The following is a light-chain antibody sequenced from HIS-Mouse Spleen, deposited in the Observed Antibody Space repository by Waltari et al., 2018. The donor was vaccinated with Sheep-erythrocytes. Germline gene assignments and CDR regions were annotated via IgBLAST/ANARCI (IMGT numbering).Light chain of an antibody. Sequence: DIQMTQSPSSLSASVGDRVTITCQASQDISNYLNWYQQKPGKAPKLLIYDASNLETGVPSSFSGSGSRTDFTFTISSLQPEDIATYYCQQYDTLLTFGGGTKVDIK. V-gene: IGKV1-33*01. J-gene: IGKJ4*01. CDR1: QDISNY. CDR2: DAS. CDR3: QQYDTLLT.